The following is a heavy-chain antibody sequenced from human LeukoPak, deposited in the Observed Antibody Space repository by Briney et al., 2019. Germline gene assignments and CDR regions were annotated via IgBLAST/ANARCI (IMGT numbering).Heavy chain of an antibody. CDR1: GFKFDDYG. CDR2: IKQDGSEK. V-gene: IGHV3-7*01. D-gene: IGHD1-26*01. J-gene: IGHJ4*02. Sequence: GGSLRLSCTASGFKFDDYGMTWVRQAPGKGLEWVANIKQDGSEKYYVDSVKGRFTISRDNAKNSLYLQMNSLRAEDTAVYYCARGRGVRPIVGATYFDYWGQGTLVTVAS. CDR3: ARGRGVRPIVGATYFDY.